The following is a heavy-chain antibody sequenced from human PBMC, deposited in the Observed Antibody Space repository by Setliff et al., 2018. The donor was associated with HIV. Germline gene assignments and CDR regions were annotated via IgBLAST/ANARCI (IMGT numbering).Heavy chain of an antibody. J-gene: IGHJ4*02. V-gene: IGHV1-69*13. D-gene: IGHD3-22*01. CDR2: IIPIFGTA. Sequence: ASVKVSCKASGGTFSSYAISWVRQAPGQGLEWMGGIIPIFGTANYAQKFQGRVTITADESTSTAYMELSSLRSEDTAVYYCARDRIPSKWLLESDYWGQGTLVTVSS. CDR1: GGTFSSYA. CDR3: ARDRIPSKWLLESDY.